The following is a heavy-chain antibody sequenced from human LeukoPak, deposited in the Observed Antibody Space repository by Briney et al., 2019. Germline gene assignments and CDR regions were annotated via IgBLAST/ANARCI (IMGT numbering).Heavy chain of an antibody. J-gene: IGHJ3*02. Sequence: PSETLSLTCTVSGGSISSGGYYWSWIRQPPGKGLEWIGYIYYSGSTNYNPSLKSRVTISVDTSKNQFSLKLSSVTAADTAVYYCARLRDQYCSGGSCYSGAFDIWGQGTMVTVSS. CDR1: GGSISSGGYY. D-gene: IGHD2-15*01. CDR3: ARLRDQYCSGGSCYSGAFDI. CDR2: IYYSGST. V-gene: IGHV4-61*08.